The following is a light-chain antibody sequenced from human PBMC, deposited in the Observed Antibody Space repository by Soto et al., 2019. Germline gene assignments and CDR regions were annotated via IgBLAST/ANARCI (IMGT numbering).Light chain of an antibody. CDR3: QQSYSMPYY. V-gene: IGKV1-39*01. CDR2: SAS. Sequence: DIQMTQSPSSLSASVGDTVTITCRASQTIDRFSNWYQVKSGKAPKLLIYSASSLQSGVPSRFSGSGSGTDFTLTISSLQPEDFAIYYCQQSYSMPYYFGQGTILEIK. CDR1: QTIDRF. J-gene: IGKJ2*01.